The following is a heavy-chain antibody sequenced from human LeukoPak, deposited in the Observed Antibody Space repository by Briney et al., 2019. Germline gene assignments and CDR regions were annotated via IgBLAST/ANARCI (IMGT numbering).Heavy chain of an antibody. V-gene: IGHV4-34*01. CDR1: GGSLSGFY. CDR3: ARGPLTYYYASGSYYSN. D-gene: IGHD3-10*01. CDR2: INHSGST. J-gene: IGHJ4*02. Sequence: PSETLSLTCAVSGGSLSGFYWSWIRQPPGKGLEWIGDINHSGSTNYNPSLKSRVTISVDTSKKQFSLKLSSVTAADTAVYFCARGPLTYYYASGSYYSNWGRGTLVTASS.